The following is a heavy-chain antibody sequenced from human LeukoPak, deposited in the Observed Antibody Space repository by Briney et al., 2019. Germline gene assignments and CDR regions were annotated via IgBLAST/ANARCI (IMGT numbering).Heavy chain of an antibody. CDR1: GFTFSSYA. V-gene: IGHV3-30-3*01. CDR2: ISYDGSNK. Sequence: GGSMRLSCAASGFTFSSYAMHWVRQAPGKVLEWVAVISYDGSNKYYADSVKGRFTISRDNSKNTLYLQMNSLRGEDTAAYYCAREARETYYYDSSGYQDYWGQGTLVTVSS. J-gene: IGHJ4*02. D-gene: IGHD3-22*01. CDR3: AREARETYYYDSSGYQDY.